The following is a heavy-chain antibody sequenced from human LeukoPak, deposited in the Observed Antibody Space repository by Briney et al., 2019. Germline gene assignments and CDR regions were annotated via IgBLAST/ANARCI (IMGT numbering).Heavy chain of an antibody. CDR1: AFTFSSYG. Sequence: PGGSLRLSCAASAFTFSSYGMGWVRQSPGKGLEWVSAISASGDNTYYADSVKGRFTISRDNSKNTLYLQMNSLRAEDTAVYYCAKEKGPRLPFDYWGQGTLVTVSS. CDR3: AKEKGPRLPFDY. J-gene: IGHJ4*02. CDR2: ISASGDNT. V-gene: IGHV3-23*01. D-gene: IGHD5-12*01.